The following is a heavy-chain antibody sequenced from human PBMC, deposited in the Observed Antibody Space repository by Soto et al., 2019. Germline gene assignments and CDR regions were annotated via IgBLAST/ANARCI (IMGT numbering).Heavy chain of an antibody. V-gene: IGHV3-15*01. D-gene: IGHD6-19*01. CDR3: TTESSSAGAYYYYGMDV. J-gene: IGHJ6*02. CDR1: GFTFSNAW. Sequence: GGSLRLSCAASGFTFSNAWMSWVRQAPGKGLEWVGRIKSKTDGGTTDYAEPVKGRFTISRDDSKNTLYLQMNSLKTEDTAVYYCTTESSSAGAYYYYGMDVWGQGTTVTVSS. CDR2: IKSKTDGGTT.